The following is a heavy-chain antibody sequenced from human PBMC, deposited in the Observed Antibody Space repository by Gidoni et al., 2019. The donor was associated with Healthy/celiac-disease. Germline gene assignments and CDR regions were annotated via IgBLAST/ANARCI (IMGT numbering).Heavy chain of an antibody. CDR1: GFTFSSYS. V-gene: IGHV3-21*01. CDR2: ISSSSSYI. CDR3: ARLYSGYDRFDY. J-gene: IGHJ4*01. D-gene: IGHD5-12*01. Sequence: EVQLVESGGGLVKPGGSLRLSWAASGFTFSSYSMNWVRQAPGKGLEWVSSISSSSSYIYYADSVKGRFTISRDNAKNSLYLQMNSLRAEDTAVYYCARLYSGYDRFDYWGQGTLVTVSS.